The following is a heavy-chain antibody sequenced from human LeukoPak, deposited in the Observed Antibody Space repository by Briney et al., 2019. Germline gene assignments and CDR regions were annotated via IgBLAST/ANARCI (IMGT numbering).Heavy chain of an antibody. CDR1: GFTFSSYN. CDR3: ARDPYSGSYGNYYYYFMDV. Sequence: GGSLRLSCAASGFTFSSYNMNWVRQAPGKGLEWVSSITSGSNYIYYADSVKGRFTISRDNAKNSLYLQTNSLRAEDTAVYYCARDPYSGSYGNYYYYFMDVWGKGTTVTISS. CDR2: ITSGSNYI. V-gene: IGHV3-21*01. D-gene: IGHD1-26*01. J-gene: IGHJ6*03.